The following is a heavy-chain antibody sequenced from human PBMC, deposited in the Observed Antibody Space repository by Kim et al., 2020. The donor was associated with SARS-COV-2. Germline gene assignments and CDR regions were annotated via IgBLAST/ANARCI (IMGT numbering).Heavy chain of an antibody. CDR1: GYTFTSYG. D-gene: IGHD3-10*01. V-gene: IGHV1-18*04. CDR3: ARALRDGSGSYYNVMPPGWFDP. Sequence: ASVKVSCKASGYTFTSYGISWVRQAPGQGLEWMGWISAYNGNTNYAQKLQGRVTMTTDTSTSTAYMELRSLRSDDTAVYYFARALRDGSGSYYNVMPPGWFDPWGQGTLVTVSS. J-gene: IGHJ5*02. CDR2: ISAYNGNT.